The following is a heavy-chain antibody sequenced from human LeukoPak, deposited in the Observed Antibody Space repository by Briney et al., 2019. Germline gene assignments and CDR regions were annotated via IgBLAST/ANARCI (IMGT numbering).Heavy chain of an antibody. CDR2: IYYTGIT. V-gene: IGHV4-59*01. CDR3: ARLHSSRAEEFDP. CDR1: GGSISGYY. J-gene: IGHJ5*02. Sequence: SETLSLTCTVSGGSISGYYWSWIRQSPGKGLEWIGYIYYTGITAYNPSLGSRVTISVARSNNQFSLRLTSVTAADTAVYYCARLHSSRAEEFDPWGQGTLVTVSS.